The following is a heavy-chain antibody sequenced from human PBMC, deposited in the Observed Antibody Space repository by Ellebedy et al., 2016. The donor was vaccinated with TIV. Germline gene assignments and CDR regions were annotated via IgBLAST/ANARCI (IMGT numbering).Heavy chain of an antibody. Sequence: SETLSLTCAVYGGSFSGHYWSWIRQPPGKGLEWIGEIIHTGSTNYNPSLKSRVTISVDTSKNQFSLKLSSVTAADTAVYYCALRVYDAFDIWGQGTMVTVSS. CDR1: GGSFSGHY. CDR3: ALRVYDAFDI. J-gene: IGHJ3*02. V-gene: IGHV4-34*12. CDR2: IIHTGST. D-gene: IGHD2-8*01.